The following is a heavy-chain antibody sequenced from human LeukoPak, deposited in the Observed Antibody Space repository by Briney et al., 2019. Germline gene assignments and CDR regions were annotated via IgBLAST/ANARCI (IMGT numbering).Heavy chain of an antibody. D-gene: IGHD4-17*01. V-gene: IGHV4-34*01. CDR3: ARYSNLLTVTKTAKVYYFDY. J-gene: IGHJ4*02. Sequence: PSKTLSLTRAVYGGSFSGYYWSWIRQPPGKGLEWIGEINHSGSTNYNPSLKSRVTISVDTSKNQFSLKLSSVTAADTAVYYCARYSNLLTVTKTAKVYYFDYWGQGTLVTVSS. CDR1: GGSFSGYY. CDR2: INHSGST.